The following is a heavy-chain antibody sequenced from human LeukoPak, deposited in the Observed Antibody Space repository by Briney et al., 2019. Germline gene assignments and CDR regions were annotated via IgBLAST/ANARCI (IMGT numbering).Heavy chain of an antibody. CDR2: IYYSGST. CDR1: GGSISSYY. Sequence: SETLSLTCTVSGGSISSYYWSWIRQPPGKGLEWIGYIYYSGSTNYNPSLKGRVTISVDTSKNQLSLKLNSVTAADTAVYYCARESYYDSSGYSHDAFDIWGQGTMVTVSS. J-gene: IGHJ3*02. CDR3: ARESYYDSSGYSHDAFDI. D-gene: IGHD3-22*01. V-gene: IGHV4-59*12.